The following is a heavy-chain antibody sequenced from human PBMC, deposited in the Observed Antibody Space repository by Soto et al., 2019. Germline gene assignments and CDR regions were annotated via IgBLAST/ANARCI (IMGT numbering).Heavy chain of an antibody. Sequence: GGSLRLSCAASGFTFSDFAMAWVRQAPGKGLEWVSSASGSGSGTYYADSVKGRFTISRDNSKNTLFLHMTNLRAGDTALYFCAKGRPGVAAAPDYWGQGTMVTVSS. CDR1: GFTFSDFA. CDR2: ASGSGSGT. V-gene: IGHV3-23*01. D-gene: IGHD2-21*01. CDR3: AKGRPGVAAAPDY. J-gene: IGHJ4*02.